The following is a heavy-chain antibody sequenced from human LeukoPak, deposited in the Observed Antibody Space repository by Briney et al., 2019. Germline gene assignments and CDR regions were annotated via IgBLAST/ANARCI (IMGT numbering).Heavy chain of an antibody. CDR2: INPNSGGT. Sequence: GASVKVSCKASGYTFTGYYMHWVRQAPGQGLEWMGRINPNSGGTNYAQKFQGRVTMTRDTSISTAYMGLSRLRSDDTAVYYCARDSRYCTNGVCYRTYNWFDPWGQGTLVTVSS. V-gene: IGHV1-2*06. J-gene: IGHJ5*02. D-gene: IGHD2-8*01. CDR3: ARDSRYCTNGVCYRTYNWFDP. CDR1: GYTFTGYY.